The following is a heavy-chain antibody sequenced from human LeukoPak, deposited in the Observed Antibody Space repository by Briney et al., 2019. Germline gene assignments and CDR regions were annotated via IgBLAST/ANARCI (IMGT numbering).Heavy chain of an antibody. D-gene: IGHD2-2*01. V-gene: IGHV3-7*04. CDR1: GFIFSTYW. CDR3: ARDMRGDGFGI. J-gene: IGHJ3*02. Sequence: GGSLRLSCAASGFIFSTYWMTWVRQAPGKGLEWVANIRQDGSEKYYVASVEGRFTISRDNAKNSLFLQMNSLRAEDTAVYYCARDMRGDGFGIWGQGTMVTVSS. CDR2: IRQDGSEK.